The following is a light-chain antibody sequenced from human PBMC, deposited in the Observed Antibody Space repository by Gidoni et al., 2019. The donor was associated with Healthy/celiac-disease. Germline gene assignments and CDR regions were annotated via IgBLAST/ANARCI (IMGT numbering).Light chain of an antibody. V-gene: IGKV1-5*03. CDR2: KAS. J-gene: IGKJ1*01. CDR3: QQYNSYSPVT. Sequence: SQMTQSPSTLSASVGDRVTITCRASQSISSWMAWYQPKPGQAPNLLVYKASSLESGVPSRFSGSGSGTEFTLTISSLQSDDFATYYCQQYNSYSPVTFGQGTQVEIK. CDR1: QSISSW.